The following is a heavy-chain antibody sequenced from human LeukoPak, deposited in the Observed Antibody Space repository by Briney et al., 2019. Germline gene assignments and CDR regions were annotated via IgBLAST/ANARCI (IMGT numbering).Heavy chain of an antibody. CDR3: ARLEYYYDCSGYRPFDY. D-gene: IGHD3-22*01. CDR1: GYSFTSYW. CDR2: IYPGDSDT. V-gene: IGHV5-51*01. Sequence: GESLKISCKGSGYSFTSYWIGWVRQMPGKGLEWMGIIYPGDSDTRYSPSFQGQVTISADKSISTAYLQWSSLKASDTAMYYCARLEYYYDCSGYRPFDYWGQGTLVTVSS. J-gene: IGHJ4*02.